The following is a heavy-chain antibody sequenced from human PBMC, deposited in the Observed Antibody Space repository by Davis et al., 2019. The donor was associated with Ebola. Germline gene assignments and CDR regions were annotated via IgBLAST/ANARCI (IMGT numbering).Heavy chain of an antibody. CDR1: GSTFGDNT. V-gene: IGHV3-43*01. CDR2: INWDGTTT. Sequence: PGGSLRLSCAASGSTFGDNTMHWVRQAPGRGLEWVFLINWDGTTTKYADSVKGRFTVSRDSNKNSLYLQMNSLRIEDTALYYCARDGSEDYGGNFGSWGRGTLVTVSS. D-gene: IGHD4-23*01. J-gene: IGHJ4*02. CDR3: ARDGSEDYGGNFGS.